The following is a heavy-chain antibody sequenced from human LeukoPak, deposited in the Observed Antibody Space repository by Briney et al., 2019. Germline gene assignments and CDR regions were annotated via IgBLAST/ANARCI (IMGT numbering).Heavy chain of an antibody. CDR3: ASVQGYCSGGSCSDDY. CDR1: GGSVSSGGFY. Sequence: PSETLSLTCTVSGGSVSSGGFYWSWIRQPPGKRLEWIGYIYYSGSTYYNPSLKSRVTISVDTSKNQFSLKLSSVTAADTAVYYCASVQGYCSGGSCSDDYWGQGTLVTVSS. J-gene: IGHJ4*02. CDR2: IYYSGST. V-gene: IGHV4-30-4*01. D-gene: IGHD2-15*01.